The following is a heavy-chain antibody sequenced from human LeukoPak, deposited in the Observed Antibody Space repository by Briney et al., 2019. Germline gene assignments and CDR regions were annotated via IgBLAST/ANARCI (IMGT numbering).Heavy chain of an antibody. CDR3: ASSVGSTDY. CDR2: INHRGST. D-gene: IGHD1-26*01. Sequence: SETLSLTCAVYGDSLSKYYWTWIRQSPGKGLEWIGEINHRGSTNLNPSLKSRVTLSVDTSNHQFSLKLPSVTAADAAVYFFASSVGSTDYWGQGTLVTVSS. CDR1: GDSLSKYY. V-gene: IGHV4-34*01. J-gene: IGHJ4*02.